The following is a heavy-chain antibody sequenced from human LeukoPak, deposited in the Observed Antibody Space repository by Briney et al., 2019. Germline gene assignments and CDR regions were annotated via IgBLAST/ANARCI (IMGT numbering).Heavy chain of an antibody. J-gene: IGHJ1*01. Sequence: GGSLRLSCAASGLRFSDYYVSWIRQAPGKGLQWVSYISSGGDIMHYADSVKGRFTSSRDNAKNSGYLEMDSLGAEDTAVYYCATNLIGAGEYFQQWGQGTLVTVSS. CDR2: ISSGGDIM. CDR3: ATNLIGAGEYFQQ. CDR1: GLRFSDYY. V-gene: IGHV3-11*01. D-gene: IGHD2/OR15-2a*01.